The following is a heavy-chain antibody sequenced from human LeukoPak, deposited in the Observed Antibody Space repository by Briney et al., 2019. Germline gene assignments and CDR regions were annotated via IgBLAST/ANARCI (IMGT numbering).Heavy chain of an antibody. CDR2: IYPGDSDT. Sequence: GESLKISCKGSGYTFTSYWIGWVRQMPGKGLEWMGIIYPGDSDTRYSPSFQGQVSISVDKSISAAYLQWSSLKASDTAMYYCARRGSGWYVDYWGQGSLVTVSS. CDR1: GYTFTSYW. V-gene: IGHV5-51*01. CDR3: ARRGSGWYVDY. J-gene: IGHJ4*02. D-gene: IGHD6-19*01.